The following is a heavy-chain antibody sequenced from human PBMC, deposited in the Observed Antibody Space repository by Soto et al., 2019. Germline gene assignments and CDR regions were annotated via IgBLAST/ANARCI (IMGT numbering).Heavy chain of an antibody. V-gene: IGHV3-23*01. Sequence: PGGSLRLSCAASGFTFSSYAMSWVRQAPGKGLEWVSAISGSGGSTYYADSVKGRFTISRDNSKNTLYLQMNSLRAEDTAVYYCAKGYNYDSGPGYFDYWGQGTLVTVSS. J-gene: IGHJ4*02. CDR3: AKGYNYDSGPGYFDY. CDR2: ISGSGGST. D-gene: IGHD3-22*01. CDR1: GFTFSSYA.